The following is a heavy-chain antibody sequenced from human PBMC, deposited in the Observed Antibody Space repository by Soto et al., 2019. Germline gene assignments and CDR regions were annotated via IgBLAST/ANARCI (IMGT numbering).Heavy chain of an antibody. D-gene: IGHD4-17*01. Sequence: GGSLRLSCAASGFTFDDYAMHWVRQAPGKGLEWVSGISWNSGSIGYADSVKGRFTISRDNAKNSLYLQMNSLRAEDTALYYCAKDMNYGDYNDAFDIWGQGTMVTVSS. CDR3: AKDMNYGDYNDAFDI. V-gene: IGHV3-9*01. J-gene: IGHJ3*02. CDR2: ISWNSGSI. CDR1: GFTFDDYA.